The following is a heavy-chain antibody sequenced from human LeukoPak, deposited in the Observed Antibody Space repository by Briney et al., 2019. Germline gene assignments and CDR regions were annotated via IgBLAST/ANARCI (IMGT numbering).Heavy chain of an antibody. V-gene: IGHV1-2*02. CDR3: ARGNNRDDILTGTFDY. Sequence: ASVKVSCKASGYTFTGYYMHWVRLAPGQGLEWMGWINPNSGGTNYAQKFQGRVTMTRDTSISTAYMELSRLRSDDTAVYYCARGNNRDDILTGTFDYWGQGTLVTVSS. CDR2: INPNSGGT. J-gene: IGHJ4*02. D-gene: IGHD3-9*01. CDR1: GYTFTGYY.